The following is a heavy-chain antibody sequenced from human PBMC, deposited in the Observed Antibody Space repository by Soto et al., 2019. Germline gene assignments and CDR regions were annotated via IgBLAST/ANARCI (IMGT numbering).Heavy chain of an antibody. D-gene: IGHD3-3*01. J-gene: IGHJ6*03. CDR2: LDPEGGST. CDR3: ATDRGRVTNSVVVINTNHMGF. Sequence: EVQLVDSGGALVQPGWSLRLSCAASGFTFRTYWMYWVRQAPGKGLVWVSRLDPEGGSTIYADSVKGRFTISRDNGRNTLFLHMESLRCEDTAVYYCATDRGRVTNSVVVINTNHMGFWCKGTRVTVSS. V-gene: IGHV3-74*01. CDR1: GFTFRTYW.